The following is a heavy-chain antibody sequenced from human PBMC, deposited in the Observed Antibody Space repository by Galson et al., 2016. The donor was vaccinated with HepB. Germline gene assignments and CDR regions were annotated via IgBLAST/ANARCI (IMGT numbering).Heavy chain of an antibody. CDR2: VRHRGRDYST. J-gene: IGHJ6*02. V-gene: IGHV3-72*01. CDR3: TRIAFEGGISDRGMDV. D-gene: IGHD3-16*01. CDR1: GFIISDHY. Sequence: SLRLSCAASGFIISDHYMDWVRQAPGKGLEWIARVRHRGRDYSTDHAASVKGRFSISRDDSKNSLYLQMNSLKAEDTAVYFCTRIAFEGGISDRGMDVWGHGTTVIVSS.